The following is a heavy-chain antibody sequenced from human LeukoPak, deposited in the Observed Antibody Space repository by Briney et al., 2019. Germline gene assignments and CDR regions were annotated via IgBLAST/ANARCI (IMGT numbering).Heavy chain of an antibody. V-gene: IGHV4-39*07. J-gene: IGHJ4*02. CDR2: IYYSGST. Sequence: PSETLSLTCTVSGVSISSSSYYWGWIRQPPGKGLEWIGSIYYSGSTNYNPSLKSRLTISVDTAKNQFSLKLKSVTATDTAVYYCARMSNSSPIIDYWGQGTLVTVSS. D-gene: IGHD6-13*01. CDR1: GVSISSSSYY. CDR3: ARMSNSSPIIDY.